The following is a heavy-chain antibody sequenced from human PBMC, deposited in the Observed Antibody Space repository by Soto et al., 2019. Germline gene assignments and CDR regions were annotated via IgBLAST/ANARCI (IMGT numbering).Heavy chain of an antibody. CDR2: ISGSSTYI. CDR1: GFTFSYYS. Sequence: EVQLVESGGGLVKPGESLRVSCAASGFTFSYYSLHWVRQAPGKGLEWVSSISGSSTYIYYADSVKGRFTISRDNSNNTLSLQMHILRVEDTAVYFCAKGGYYSLFDIWGQGTMVTVSA. J-gene: IGHJ3*02. CDR3: AKGGYYSLFDI. D-gene: IGHD3-16*01. V-gene: IGHV3-21*04.